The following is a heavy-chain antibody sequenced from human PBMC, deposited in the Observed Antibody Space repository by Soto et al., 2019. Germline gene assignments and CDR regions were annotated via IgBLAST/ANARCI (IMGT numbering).Heavy chain of an antibody. J-gene: IGHJ5*02. D-gene: IGHD3-22*01. CDR2: IYYSGST. CDR3: ARVYHYYDSQPPWFDP. Sequence: SETLSLTCTVSGGSISRGDYYWSWIRHPPGKGLEWIGYIYYSGSTYYNPSLKSRVTISVDTSKNQFSLKLSSVTAADTAVYYCARVYHYYDSQPPWFDPWGQGTLVTVSS. CDR1: GGSISRGDYY. V-gene: IGHV4-30-4*01.